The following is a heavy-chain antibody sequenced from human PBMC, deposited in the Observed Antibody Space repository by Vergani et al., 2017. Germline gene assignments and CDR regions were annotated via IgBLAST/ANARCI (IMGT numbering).Heavy chain of an antibody. V-gene: IGHV4-31*03. J-gene: IGHJ6*02. CDR1: GGSISSGGYY. D-gene: IGHD4-17*01. CDR3: ARESTVTTGDYYYGMDV. CDR2: IYYSGST. Sequence: QVQLQESGPGLVKPSQTLSLTCTVSGGSISSGGYYWSWIRQHPGKGLEWIGYIYYSGSTYYNPSLKSRVTISVDTSKNQFSLKLSSVTAEDTAVYYCARESTVTTGDYYYGMDVWGQGTTVTVSS.